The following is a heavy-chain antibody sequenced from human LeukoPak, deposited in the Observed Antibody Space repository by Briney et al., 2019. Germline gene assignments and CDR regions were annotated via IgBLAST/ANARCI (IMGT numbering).Heavy chain of an antibody. Sequence: PGGSLRLSCAASGFTFSSYWMHWVRQAPGKGLVWVSRINSDGSSTSYADSVKGRFTISRDNSKNTLYLQMNSLRAEDTAVYYCANYCSGGSCSTSYYYYGMDVWGQGTMVTVSS. CDR1: GFTFSSYW. J-gene: IGHJ6*02. CDR2: INSDGSST. CDR3: ANYCSGGSCSTSYYYYGMDV. D-gene: IGHD2-15*01. V-gene: IGHV3-74*01.